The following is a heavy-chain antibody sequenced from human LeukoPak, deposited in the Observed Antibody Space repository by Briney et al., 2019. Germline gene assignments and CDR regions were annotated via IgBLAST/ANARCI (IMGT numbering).Heavy chain of an antibody. V-gene: IGHV3-23*01. Sequence: GGSLRLSCAASGFTFSSYAMSWVRQAPGKGLEWVSAISGSGGSTYYADSVKGRFTISRDISKNTLYLQMNSLRAEDTAVYYCAKDLSRFFGVALFDYWGQGTLVTVSS. CDR1: GFTFSSYA. D-gene: IGHD3-3*01. J-gene: IGHJ4*02. CDR2: ISGSGGST. CDR3: AKDLSRFFGVALFDY.